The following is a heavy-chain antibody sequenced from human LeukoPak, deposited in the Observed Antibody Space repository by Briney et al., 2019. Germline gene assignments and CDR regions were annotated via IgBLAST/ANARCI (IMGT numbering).Heavy chain of an antibody. CDR3: ATYRQVLLPFES. CDR1: GFTFDDYG. J-gene: IGHJ4*02. V-gene: IGHV3-20*04. Sequence: GGSLRLSCAASGFTFDDYGMSWVRQAPGKGLEWVSGINWNGGSTGYADSVKGRFTISRGNAKNSLYLQMNSLRAEDTALYYCATYRQVLLPFESWGQGTLVTVSS. CDR2: INWNGGST. D-gene: IGHD2-8*02.